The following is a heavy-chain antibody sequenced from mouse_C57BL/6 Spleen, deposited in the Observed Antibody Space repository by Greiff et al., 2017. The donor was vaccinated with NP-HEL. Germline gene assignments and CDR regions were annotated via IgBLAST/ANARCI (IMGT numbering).Heavy chain of an antibody. CDR2: IDPSDSET. J-gene: IGHJ4*01. V-gene: IGHV1-52*01. Sequence: QVQLQQSGAELVRPGSSVKLSCKASGYTFTSYWMHWVKQRPIQGLEWIGNIDPSDSETHYNQKFKDKATLTVDKSSSTAYMQLSSLTSEDSAVYYCAREVRPYYDMDYWGQGTSVTVSS. D-gene: IGHD2-14*01. CDR1: GYTFTSYW. CDR3: AREVRPYYDMDY.